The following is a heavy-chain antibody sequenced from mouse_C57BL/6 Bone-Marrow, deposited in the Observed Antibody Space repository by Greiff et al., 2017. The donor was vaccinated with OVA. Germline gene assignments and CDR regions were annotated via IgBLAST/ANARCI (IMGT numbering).Heavy chain of an antibody. V-gene: IGHV8-11*01. J-gene: IGHJ3*01. CDR3: ARSQLDPWFAD. D-gene: IGHD4-1*02. CDR2: IWWNDNK. Sequence: QVTLKVSGPGILQPSQTVSLTCSFSGFSLSTSGMGVGWIHQPSGNGLVWLAHIWWNDNKYYNTALKSRLTISKDTSNNQVFLKNASVDTAENATRYCARSQLDPWFADWGQGTLVTVSA. CDR1: GFSLSTSGMG.